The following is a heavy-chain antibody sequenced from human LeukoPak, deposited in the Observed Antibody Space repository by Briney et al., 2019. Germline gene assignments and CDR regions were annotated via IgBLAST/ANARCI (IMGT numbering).Heavy chain of an antibody. CDR3: AKFPYGDYAHY. CDR2: IRGDGSEK. V-gene: IGHV3-7*05. J-gene: IGHJ4*02. D-gene: IGHD4-17*01. Sequence: PGGSLGLSCAASGFTFSNFWMSWVRKAPGKGLGWVANIRGDGSEKYHVDSVKGRFTISRDNAKNSLYLQMNSLRAEDTAVYYCAKFPYGDYAHYWGQGTLVTVSS. CDR1: GFTFSNFW.